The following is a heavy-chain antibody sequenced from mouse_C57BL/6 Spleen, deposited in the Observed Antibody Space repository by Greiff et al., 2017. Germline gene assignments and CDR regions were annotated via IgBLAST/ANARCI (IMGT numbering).Heavy chain of an antibody. CDR3: ARDGEGGSSYFYAMDY. CDR1: GFTFSSYA. V-gene: IGHV5-4*01. CDR2: ISDGGSYT. J-gene: IGHJ4*01. D-gene: IGHD1-1*01. Sequence: EVNVVESGGGLVKPGGSLKLSCAASGFTFSSYAMSWVRQTPEKRLEWVATISDGGSYTYYPDNVKGRFTISRDNAKNNLYLQMSHLKAEDTAMYYCARDGEGGSSYFYAMDYWGQGTSVTVSS.